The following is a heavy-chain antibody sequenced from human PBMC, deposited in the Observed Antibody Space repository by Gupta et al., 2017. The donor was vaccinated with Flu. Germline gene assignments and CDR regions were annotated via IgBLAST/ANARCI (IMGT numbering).Heavy chain of an antibody. Sequence: EVQLLESGGGLVQPGGSLRLSCAASGFTFSSYAMSWVRQAPGKGLEWVSAISGSGGSTYYADSVKGRFTSARDNSKNTLYLQMNRLRAEDTAVYYCAKDLLGSSDHRSYYYYGMDVWGQGTTVTVSS. V-gene: IGHV3-23*01. CDR2: ISGSGGST. D-gene: IGHD6-25*01. CDR3: AKDLLGSSDHRSYYYYGMDV. CDR1: GFTFSSYA. J-gene: IGHJ6*02.